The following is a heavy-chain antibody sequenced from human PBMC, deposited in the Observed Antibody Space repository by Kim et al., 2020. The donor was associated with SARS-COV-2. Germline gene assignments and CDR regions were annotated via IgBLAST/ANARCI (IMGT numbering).Heavy chain of an antibody. V-gene: IGHV3-21*01. CDR2: ISSSSSYI. J-gene: IGHJ6*02. D-gene: IGHD3-3*01. CDR1: GFTFSSYS. CDR3: ARDLNPTIFGVVIHNYYYGMDV. Sequence: GGSLRLSCAASGFTFSSYSMNWVRQAPGKGLEWVSSISSSSSYIYYADSVKGRFTISRDNAKNSLYLQMNSLRAEDTAVYYCARDLNPTIFGVVIHNYYYGMDVWGQGTTVTVSS.